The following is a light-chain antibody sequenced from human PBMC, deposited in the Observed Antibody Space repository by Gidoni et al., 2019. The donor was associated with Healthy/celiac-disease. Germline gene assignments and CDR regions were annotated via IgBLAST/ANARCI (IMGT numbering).Light chain of an antibody. CDR3: QQYNNWLLLT. Sequence: EIVMTQSPATLSVSPGERATLSCRASQSVSSNLAWYQQKPGQAPRLLIYGASTRATGIPARFSGSGSGTEFTLTISSLQSEDFAVYYCQQYNNWLLLTFGGGTKGEIK. V-gene: IGKV3-15*01. J-gene: IGKJ4*01. CDR2: GAS. CDR1: QSVSSN.